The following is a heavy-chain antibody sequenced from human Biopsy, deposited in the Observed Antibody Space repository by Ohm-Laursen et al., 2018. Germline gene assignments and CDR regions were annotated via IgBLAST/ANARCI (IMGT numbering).Heavy chain of an antibody. CDR2: ISYSGTT. J-gene: IGHJ4*02. Sequence: TLSLTCTVSGGSIGGGEYYWNWIRQHPGKGLEWIGLISYSGTTFYNPSLESLLTISIDTSKNHFSLNLRSVTAADTAVYFCARNTGWYGDLYYFDYWGQGTLVTVSS. D-gene: IGHD6-19*01. CDR3: ARNTGWYGDLYYFDY. CDR1: GGSIGGGEYY. V-gene: IGHV4-31*01.